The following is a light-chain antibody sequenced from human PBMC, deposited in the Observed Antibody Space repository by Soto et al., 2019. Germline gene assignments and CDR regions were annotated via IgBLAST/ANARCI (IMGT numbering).Light chain of an antibody. J-gene: IGKJ2*01. CDR2: GAS. CDR1: QGVSTN. V-gene: IGKV3-15*01. CDR3: QQYKNWPPYT. Sequence: EIVMTQSPATLSVSPGERATLSCRASQGVSTNLAWYQQRPGQAPRLLIYGASTRATDIPARFSGSGSRTDFTLTINCLQSEDFAVYYCQQYKNWPPYTFGQGTKLEIK.